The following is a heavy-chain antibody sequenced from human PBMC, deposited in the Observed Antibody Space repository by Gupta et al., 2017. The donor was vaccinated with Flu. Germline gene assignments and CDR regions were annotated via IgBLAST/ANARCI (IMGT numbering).Heavy chain of an antibody. J-gene: IGHJ5*02. D-gene: IGHD4-4*01. Sequence: HVQLQEPGSGLAKPSETLSLTCAVSGYSISSGYYWGWPRQPPGKGMEWIGSIYHSGSTCYNPYLKSRVTRSVDTSKNQYSLKLRYVTAADTAGYSWERDTNFLGSNGYNWVDHWGQGTLVTVSS. CDR3: ERDTNFLGSNGYNWVDH. V-gene: IGHV4-38-2*02. CDR2: IYHSGST. CDR1: GYSISSGYY.